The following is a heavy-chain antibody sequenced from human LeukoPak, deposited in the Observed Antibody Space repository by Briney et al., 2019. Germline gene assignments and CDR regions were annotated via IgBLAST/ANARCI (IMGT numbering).Heavy chain of an antibody. CDR1: GGTFSSYA. CDR2: IIPIFGTA. D-gene: IGHD5-24*01. V-gene: IGHV1-69*13. CDR3: AKNHLPRDGYNYIDY. J-gene: IGHJ4*02. Sequence: SVKVSCKASGGTFSSYAISWVRQAPGQGLEWMGGIIPIFGTANYAQKFQGRVTITADESTSTAYMELSSLRGEDTAVYYCAKNHLPRDGYNYIDYWGQGTLVTVAS.